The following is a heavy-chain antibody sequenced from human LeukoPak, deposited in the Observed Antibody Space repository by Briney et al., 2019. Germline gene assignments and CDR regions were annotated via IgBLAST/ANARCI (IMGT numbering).Heavy chain of an antibody. V-gene: IGHV3-66*01. CDR3: ARDNWNDVMDY. Sequence: GGSLRLSCAASGFTVSSNYMSWVRQAPGKGLEWVSVIYSGGSTYYADSVKGRFTISRDNSKNTLYRQMNSLRAEDTAVYYCARDNWNDVMDYWGQGTLVTVSS. J-gene: IGHJ4*02. D-gene: IGHD1-20*01. CDR2: IYSGGST. CDR1: GFTVSSNY.